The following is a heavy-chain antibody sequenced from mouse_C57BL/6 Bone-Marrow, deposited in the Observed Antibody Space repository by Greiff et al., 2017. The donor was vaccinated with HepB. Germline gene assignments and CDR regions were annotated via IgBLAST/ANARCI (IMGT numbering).Heavy chain of an antibody. CDR2: INPNNGGT. J-gene: IGHJ4*01. V-gene: IGHV1-26*01. D-gene: IGHD1-1*01. CDR3: ARDITTVVATDAMDY. CDR1: GYTFTDYY. Sequence: EVKLQQSGPELVKPGASVKISCKASGYTFTDYYMNWVKQSHGKSLEWIGDINPNNGGTSYNQKFKGKATLTVDKSSSTAYMELRSLTSEDSAVYYCARDITTVVATDAMDYWGQGTSVTVSS.